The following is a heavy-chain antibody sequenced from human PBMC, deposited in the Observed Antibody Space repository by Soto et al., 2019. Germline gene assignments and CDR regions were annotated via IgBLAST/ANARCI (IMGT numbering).Heavy chain of an antibody. D-gene: IGHD2-2*01. CDR2: IYYSGST. V-gene: IGHV4-59*08. Sequence: SETRSLTCTVSGGSISRYYCSWIRQPPGKGLEWIGYIYYSGSTHYNPSLKSRVTISVDTSKNQFSLKLSSVTAADTAVYYCARHAPYCSSTSHCAYGMDVWGQGTTVT. CDR3: ARHAPYCSSTSHCAYGMDV. J-gene: IGHJ6*02. CDR1: GGSISRYY.